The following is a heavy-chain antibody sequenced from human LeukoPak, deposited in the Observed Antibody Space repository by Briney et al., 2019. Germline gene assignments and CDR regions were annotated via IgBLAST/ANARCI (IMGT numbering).Heavy chain of an antibody. Sequence: YPSETLSLTCAVYGGSFSGYYWSWIRQPPGKGLEWIGSIYYSGSTYYNPSLKSRVTISVDTSKNQFSLKLSSVTAADTAVYYCARLGYDYVWGSYRPDAFDIWGQGTMVTVSS. J-gene: IGHJ3*02. CDR3: ARLGYDYVWGSYRPDAFDI. D-gene: IGHD3-16*02. V-gene: IGHV4-34*01. CDR1: GGSFSGYY. CDR2: IYYSGST.